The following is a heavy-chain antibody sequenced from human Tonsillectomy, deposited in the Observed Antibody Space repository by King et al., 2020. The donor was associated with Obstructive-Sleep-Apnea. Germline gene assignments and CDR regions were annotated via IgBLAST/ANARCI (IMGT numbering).Heavy chain of an antibody. CDR3: AKDWAGYSSSYVFDP. CDR1: GFTFSSYG. CDR2: IRYDGSNK. V-gene: IGHV3-30*02. D-gene: IGHD6-13*01. Sequence: VQLVESGGGVVQPGGSLRLSCAASGFTFSSYGMHWVRQAPGKGLEWVAFIRYDGSNKYYADSVKGRFTISRENSKNTLYLQMNSLRAEDTAVYYCAKDWAGYSSSYVFDPWGQGTLVTVSS. J-gene: IGHJ5*02.